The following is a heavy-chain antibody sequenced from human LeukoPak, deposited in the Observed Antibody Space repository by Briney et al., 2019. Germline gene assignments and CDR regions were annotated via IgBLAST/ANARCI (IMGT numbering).Heavy chain of an antibody. Sequence: ASVKVSCKASGYTFTGYCMHWVRQAPGQGLEWMGWINPNSGGTNYAQKFQGRVTMTRDTSISTAYMELSRLRSDDTAVYYCARGRYSESPFDYWGQGTLVTVSS. CDR3: ARGRYSESPFDY. V-gene: IGHV1-2*02. CDR1: GYTFTGYC. J-gene: IGHJ4*02. CDR2: INPNSGGT. D-gene: IGHD1-26*01.